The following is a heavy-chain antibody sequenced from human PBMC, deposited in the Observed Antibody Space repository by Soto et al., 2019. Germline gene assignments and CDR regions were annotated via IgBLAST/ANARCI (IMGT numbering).Heavy chain of an antibody. Sequence: QVQLVESGGGVVQPGRSLRLSCVGSGFTFSDTGMHWVRQAPGKGLEWVAMISHNGGSKQYKDSVRGRFTISRDNTENTVYLLMDSLRAEDTAVSFCAKDLYSSGWYNYFDPWGQGTPVTVSS. V-gene: IGHV3-30*18. D-gene: IGHD6-19*01. CDR2: ISHNGGSK. CDR3: AKDLYSSGWYNYFDP. CDR1: GFTFSDTG. J-gene: IGHJ5*02.